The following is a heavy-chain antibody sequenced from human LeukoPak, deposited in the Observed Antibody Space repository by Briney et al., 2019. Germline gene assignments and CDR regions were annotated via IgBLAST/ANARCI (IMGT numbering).Heavy chain of an antibody. CDR1: GFTFSSYE. V-gene: IGHV3-64*01. Sequence: GGSLRLSCAASGFTFSSYEMDWVRQAPGKGLEYVSAISSNGGSTYYANSVKGRFTISRDNSKNTLYLQMGSLRAEDMAVYYCARRQRGLESGDAFDIWGQGTMVTVSS. CDR3: ARRQRGLESGDAFDI. J-gene: IGHJ3*02. D-gene: IGHD1-1*01. CDR2: ISSNGGST.